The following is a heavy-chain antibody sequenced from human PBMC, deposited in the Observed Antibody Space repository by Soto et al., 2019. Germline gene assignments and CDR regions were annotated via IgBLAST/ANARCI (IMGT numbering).Heavy chain of an antibody. CDR1: RLTFSSYG. J-gene: IGHJ3*02. CDR2: ISYDESKK. V-gene: IGHV3-30*18. D-gene: IGHD5-18*01. Sequence: QVQLVESGGGVVQPGMSLRLSCGASRLTFSSYGMHWVRQAPGKGLEWVALISYDESKKYYADSVKGRFTISRDNSKNTLYLQMDSLRAEETAGYYCAKDRRRGSYGYEAFDMWGQGTMVTVSS. CDR3: AKDRRRGSYGYEAFDM.